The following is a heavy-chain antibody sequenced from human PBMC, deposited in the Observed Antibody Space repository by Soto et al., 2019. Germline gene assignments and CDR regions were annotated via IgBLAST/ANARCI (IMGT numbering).Heavy chain of an antibody. V-gene: IGHV3-23*01. Sequence: GGSLRISCAASGFTFSPYAMSWVRQAPGKGLEWVSSISGSGGSTNYADSVKGRFTVSRDNSKRTLSLQMNSLREEDTAIYYCAKGLRRLLRTQYYYGLDVWGRGTTVTVSS. J-gene: IGHJ6*02. CDR1: GFTFSPYA. D-gene: IGHD3-10*01. CDR2: ISGSGGST. CDR3: AKGLRRLLRTQYYYGLDV.